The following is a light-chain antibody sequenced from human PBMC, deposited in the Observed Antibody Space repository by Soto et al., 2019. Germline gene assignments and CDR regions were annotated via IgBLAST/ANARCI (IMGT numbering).Light chain of an antibody. J-gene: IGLJ2*01. V-gene: IGLV2-14*01. CDR3: SSYTSSSTLVV. Sequence: QSALTQPASVSGSPGQSITISCTGTSSDIGAYKYVSWYQQHPGKAPKLIIYEVSNWPSGVSNRFSGSKSGNRASLTISGLQAEDEADYYCSSYTSSSTLVVFGGGTKLTVL. CDR2: EVS. CDR1: SSDIGAYKY.